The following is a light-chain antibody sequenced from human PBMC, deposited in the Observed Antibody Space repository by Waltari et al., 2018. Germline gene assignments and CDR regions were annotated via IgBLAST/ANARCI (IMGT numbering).Light chain of an antibody. CDR2: GAT. Sequence: DIQMTQSPSSLSASVGDGVTITCRARQTISTFLNWYQHKPGKAPTLLIYGATILQRGVPSRFSGSGFVTDFTLTITNVQPEDFATYYCQQTYRTPPYTFGQGTKLEIK. V-gene: IGKV1-39*01. CDR1: QTISTF. J-gene: IGKJ2*01. CDR3: QQTYRTPPYT.